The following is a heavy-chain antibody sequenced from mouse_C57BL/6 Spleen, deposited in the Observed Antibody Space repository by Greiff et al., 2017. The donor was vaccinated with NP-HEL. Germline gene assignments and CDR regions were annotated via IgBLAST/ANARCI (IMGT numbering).Heavy chain of an antibody. CDR3: AREGDSSGYVPWFAY. J-gene: IGHJ3*01. V-gene: IGHV1-9*01. D-gene: IGHD3-2*02. CDR2: ILPGSGST. Sequence: VQLVESGAELMKPGASVKLSCKATGYTFTGYWIEWVKQRPGHGLEWIGEILPGSGSTNYNAKFKGKATFTADTSSNTAYMQLSSLTTDDSAIYYCAREGDSSGYVPWFAYWGQGTLVTVSA. CDR1: GYTFTGYW.